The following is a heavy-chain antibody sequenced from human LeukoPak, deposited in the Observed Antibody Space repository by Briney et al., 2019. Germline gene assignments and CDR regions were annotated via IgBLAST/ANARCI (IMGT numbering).Heavy chain of an antibody. J-gene: IGHJ4*02. CDR1: GFTFSSYW. D-gene: IGHD6-6*01. CDR2: IKQDGSEK. V-gene: IGHV3-7*04. Sequence: AGGSLRLSCAASGFTFSSYWMSWVRQAPGKGLEWVANIKQDGSEKYYVDSVKGRFTISRDNAKNSLYLQMNSLRAEDTAVYYCAGGYSSSYFDYWGQGTLVTVSS. CDR3: AGGYSSSYFDY.